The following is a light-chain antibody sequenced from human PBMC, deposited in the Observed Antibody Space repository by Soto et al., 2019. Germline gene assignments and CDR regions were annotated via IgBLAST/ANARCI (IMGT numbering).Light chain of an antibody. CDR1: SSDVGGYGY. Sequence: QSVLTQPASVSGSPGQSITISCTGTSSDVGGYGYVSWYQQHPGKAPKLIIYDVSNRPSGVSIRFSGSKSGNTASLTISGLQAEDEADYYCCSYTSSSTPWVFGTGTKVTVL. CDR2: DVS. J-gene: IGLJ1*01. V-gene: IGLV2-14*03. CDR3: CSYTSSSTPWV.